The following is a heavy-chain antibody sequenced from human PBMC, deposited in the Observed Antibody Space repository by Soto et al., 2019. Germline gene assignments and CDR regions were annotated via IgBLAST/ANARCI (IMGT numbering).Heavy chain of an antibody. V-gene: IGHV3-23*01. D-gene: IGHD2-15*01. J-gene: IGHJ6*03. CDR2: ISGSGGST. CDR3: AREDRGYCSGGSCYPDPYYYYYYMDV. CDR1: GFTFSSYA. Sequence: GESLKISCAASGFTFSSYAMSWVRQAPGKGLEWVSAISGSGGSTYYADSVKGRFTISRDNSKNTLYLQMNSLRAEDTAVYYCAREDRGYCSGGSCYPDPYYYYYYMDVWGKGTTVTVSS.